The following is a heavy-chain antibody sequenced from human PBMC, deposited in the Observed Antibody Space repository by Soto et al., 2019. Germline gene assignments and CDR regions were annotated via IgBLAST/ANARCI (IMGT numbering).Heavy chain of an antibody. D-gene: IGHD6-13*01. V-gene: IGHV3-53*02. J-gene: IGHJ4*02. Sequence: DVQLVETGGGVIQPGGSLRLSCAASGFIVSSSYMSWVRQAPGKGLEWVSVIYSDGRTYYADSVKGRFTISRDNSKNTLYLPMNSLSAEDTAVYYCARCSGWYGQCYFDCWGQGTLVTVSS. CDR2: IYSDGRT. CDR3: ARCSGWYGQCYFDC. CDR1: GFIVSSSY.